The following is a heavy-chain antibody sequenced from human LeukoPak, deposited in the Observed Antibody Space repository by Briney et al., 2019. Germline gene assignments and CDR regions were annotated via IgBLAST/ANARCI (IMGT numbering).Heavy chain of an antibody. CDR1: GGSISSFY. J-gene: IGHJ5*02. D-gene: IGHD3-10*01. CDR3: ARGLIIIPDVLLWFGEGFDP. Sequence: SKTLSLTCTVSGGSISSFYWSWIRQPAGKGLEWIGRIYTSGSTNYNPSLKSRVTMSVDTSKNQFSLKLSSVTAADTAVYYCARGLIIIPDVLLWFGEGFDPWGQGTLVTVSS. V-gene: IGHV4-4*07. CDR2: IYTSGST.